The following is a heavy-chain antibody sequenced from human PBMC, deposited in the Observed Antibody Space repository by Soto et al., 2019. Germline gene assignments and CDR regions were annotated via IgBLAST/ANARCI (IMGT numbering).Heavy chain of an antibody. V-gene: IGHV3-7*01. Sequence: GGSLRLSCAASGFTFSNFWMDWVRQAPGKGLECVANISPDGSEKHYVDSVEGRFTISRDNAKNSLYLQMSSLTAEDSALYYCSRSLDSWGQGTRVTVYS. CDR1: GFTFSNFW. CDR2: ISPDGSEK. J-gene: IGHJ4*02. CDR3: SRSLDS.